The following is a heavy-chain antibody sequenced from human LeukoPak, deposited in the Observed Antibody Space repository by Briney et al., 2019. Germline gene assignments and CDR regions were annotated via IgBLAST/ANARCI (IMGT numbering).Heavy chain of an antibody. CDR3: VKDGGSGRPLDN. CDR2: IRYDGSNK. Sequence: GGSLGLSCAASGFTFSSYGMHWVRQAPGKGLEWVAFIRYDGSNKYYTDSVKGRFTISRDNSKNTLYLQMNSLRVEDMAVYYCVKDGGSGRPLDNWGQGTLVTVSS. D-gene: IGHD3-10*01. CDR1: GFTFSSYG. J-gene: IGHJ4*02. V-gene: IGHV3-30*02.